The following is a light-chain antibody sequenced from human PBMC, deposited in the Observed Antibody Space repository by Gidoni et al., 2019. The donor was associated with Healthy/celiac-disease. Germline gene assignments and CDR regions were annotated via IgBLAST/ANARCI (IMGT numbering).Light chain of an antibody. CDR3: QQYYSTPLT. Sequence: DNVMTQYPDSLAVSLGERATINCKSSQSVLYSSNNKNYLAGYQQKPGQQPKLLIYWASTRESGVPDRFSGSGSGTDFTLTISSLQAEDVAVYYCQQYYSTPLTFGGGTKVEIK. CDR1: QSVLYSSNNKNY. V-gene: IGKV4-1*01. CDR2: WAS. J-gene: IGKJ4*01.